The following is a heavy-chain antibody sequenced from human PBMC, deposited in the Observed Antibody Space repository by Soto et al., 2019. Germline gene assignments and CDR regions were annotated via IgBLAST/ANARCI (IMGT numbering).Heavy chain of an antibody. CDR1: GYTFTSYG. CDR3: ARGYYDFWSGYEFDY. CDR2: ISAYNGNT. D-gene: IGHD3-3*01. V-gene: IGHV1-18*01. Sequence: ASVKVSCKASGYTFTSYGISWVRQPPGQGLEWMGWISAYNGNTNYAQKLQGRVTMTTDTSTSTAYMELRSLRSDDTAVYYCARGYYDFWSGYEFDYWGQGTLVTVSS. J-gene: IGHJ4*02.